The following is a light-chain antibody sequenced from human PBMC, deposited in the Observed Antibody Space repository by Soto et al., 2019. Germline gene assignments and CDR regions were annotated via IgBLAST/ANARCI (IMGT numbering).Light chain of an antibody. J-gene: IGKJ3*01. V-gene: IGKV3-15*01. CDR2: GAS. CDR1: QSVSSN. CDR3: EQYNNWPGT. Sequence: ELVLTQSPATLSVSPGERATLSCRASQSVSSNLAWYQQKPGQAPRLLIYGASPRATGIPDRFSGSGSGTEFTLTISSLQSEDFAVYYCEQYNNWPGTFGPGTKVDIK.